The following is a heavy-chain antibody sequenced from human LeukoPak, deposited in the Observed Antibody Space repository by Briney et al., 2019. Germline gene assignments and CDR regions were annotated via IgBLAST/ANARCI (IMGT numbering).Heavy chain of an antibody. CDR3: AREGEGDEGWDY. V-gene: IGHV4-59*11. CDR1: PVSIRRHF. CDR2: FSYSGNT. Sequence: SETLSLTCSVSPVSIRRHFWIWIRQSPGKGLEYIGRFSYSGNTDYDPSLKGRVSISADTSKNQFFLRLISVTAAATAIYYCAREGEGDEGWDYWGQGTLVNVSS. D-gene: IGHD3-10*01. J-gene: IGHJ4*02.